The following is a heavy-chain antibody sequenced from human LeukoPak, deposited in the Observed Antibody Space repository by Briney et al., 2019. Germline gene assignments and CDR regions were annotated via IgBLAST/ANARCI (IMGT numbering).Heavy chain of an antibody. Sequence: SETLSLTCTVSGGSISRGSYYWSWIRQPAGKGLEWIGRIYTSGSTNYNPSLKSRVTISVDTSKNQFSLKLSSVTAADTAFYYCARSRALMVRGGDSYYYYYYMDVWGKGTTVTISS. CDR1: GGSISRGSYY. V-gene: IGHV4-61*02. D-gene: IGHD3-10*01. CDR2: IYTSGST. J-gene: IGHJ6*03. CDR3: ARSRALMVRGGDSYYYYYYMDV.